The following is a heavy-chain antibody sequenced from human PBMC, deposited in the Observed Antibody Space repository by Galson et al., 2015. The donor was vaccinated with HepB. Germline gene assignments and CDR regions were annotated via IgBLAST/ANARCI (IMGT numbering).Heavy chain of an antibody. CDR1: GGSFSGYY. D-gene: IGHD3-10*01. CDR3: ARVTIGVQGVMPLVGYYYYMDV. V-gene: IGHV4-31*11. Sequence: TLSLTCAVYGGSFSGYYWSWIRQHPGKGLEWIGYIYYSGSTYYNPSLKSRVTISVDTSKNQFSLKLSSVTAADTAVYYCARVTIGVQGVMPLVGYYYYMDVWGKGTTVTVSS. CDR2: IYYSGST. J-gene: IGHJ6*03.